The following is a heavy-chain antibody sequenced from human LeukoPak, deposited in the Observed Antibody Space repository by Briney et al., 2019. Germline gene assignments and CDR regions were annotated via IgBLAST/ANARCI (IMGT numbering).Heavy chain of an antibody. V-gene: IGHV4-34*01. CDR3: ARSLISPTYWYFDS. CDR2: INHSGST. Sequence: SETLSLTCAVYGGSFSGYYWSWIRQPPGKGLEWIGEINHSGSTNYNPSLKSRVTISVDTSKNQFSLKLSSVTAADTAVYFCARSLISPTYWYFDSWGQGTLVTVSS. D-gene: IGHD2-21*01. CDR1: GGSFSGYY. J-gene: IGHJ4*02.